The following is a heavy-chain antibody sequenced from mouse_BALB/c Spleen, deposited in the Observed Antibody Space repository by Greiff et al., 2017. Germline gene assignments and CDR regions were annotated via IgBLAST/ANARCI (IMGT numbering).Heavy chain of an antibody. CDR2: IDPANGNT. Sequence: VQLKQSGAELVKPGASVKLSCTASGFNIKDTYMHWVKQRPEQGLEWIGRIDPANGNTKYDPKFQGKATITADTSSNTAYLQLSSLTSEDTAVYYCARDFADYDWFAYWGQGTLVTVSA. V-gene: IGHV14-3*02. CDR3: ARDFADYDWFAY. CDR1: GFNIKDTY. D-gene: IGHD2-4*01. J-gene: IGHJ3*01.